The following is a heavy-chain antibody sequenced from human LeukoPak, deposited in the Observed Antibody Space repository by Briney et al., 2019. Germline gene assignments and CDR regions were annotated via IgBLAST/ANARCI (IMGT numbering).Heavy chain of an antibody. D-gene: IGHD3-22*01. CDR3: ARDGRRGYDSSGRFDY. J-gene: IGHJ4*02. Sequence: GASVKVSCKTSGYTFTDYYIHWVRQVPGQGPEWMGIINPSGGSTSYAQKFQGRVTMTRDMSTSTVYMELSSLRSEDTAVYYCARDGRRGYDSSGRFDYWGQGTLVTVSS. CDR1: GYTFTDYY. CDR2: INPSGGST. V-gene: IGHV1-46*01.